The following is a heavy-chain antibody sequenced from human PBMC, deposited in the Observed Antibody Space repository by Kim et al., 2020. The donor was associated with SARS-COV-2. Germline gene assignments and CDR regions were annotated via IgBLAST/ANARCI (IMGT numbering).Heavy chain of an antibody. J-gene: IGHJ4*01. CDR1: GYTFTGYY. CDR3: ARRGEIAMAGSFSYYFD. Sequence: ASVKVSCKTSGYTFTGYYMHWVRQAPGQGLEWMGWINPNNGGTKYAQKFQGRVTMTRDTSISTAYMELSSLRSDDTVVYYCARRGEIAMAGSFSYYFD. CDR2: INPNNGGT. V-gene: IGHV1-2*02. D-gene: IGHD6-19*01.